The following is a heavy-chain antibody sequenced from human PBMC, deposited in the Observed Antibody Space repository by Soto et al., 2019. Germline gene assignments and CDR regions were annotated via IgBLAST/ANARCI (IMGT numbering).Heavy chain of an antibody. Sequence: EASVKVSCKASGYTFTSYAMHWVRQAPGQRLEWMGWINAGNGNTKYSQKFQGRVTITRDTSASTAYMELSSLRSEDTAVYYCARAYGGNCFDFWGQGTLVTVSS. CDR3: ARAYGGNCFDF. J-gene: IGHJ4*02. CDR1: GYTFTSYA. CDR2: INAGNGNT. V-gene: IGHV1-3*01. D-gene: IGHD2-15*01.